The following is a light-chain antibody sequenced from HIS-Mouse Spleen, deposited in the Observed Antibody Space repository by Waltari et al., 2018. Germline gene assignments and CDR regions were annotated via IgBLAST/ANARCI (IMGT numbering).Light chain of an antibody. CDR2: EDS. CDR3: YSTDSSGNHRV. Sequence: SYELTQPPSVSVSPGQTARITCSGYALPKKYAYWYQQKSGQAPVLVIYEDSKRPSGIPGRFSGSSSGTRATLTISGAQVEDEADYYCYSTDSSGNHRVFGGGTKLTV. CDR1: ALPKKY. V-gene: IGLV3-10*01. J-gene: IGLJ2*01.